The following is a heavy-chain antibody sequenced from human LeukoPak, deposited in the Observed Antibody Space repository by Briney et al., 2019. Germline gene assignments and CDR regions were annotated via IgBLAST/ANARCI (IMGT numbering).Heavy chain of an antibody. D-gene: IGHD1-26*01. CDR3: AKVNSGSYSAFDI. Sequence: RGGSLRLSCAASGFTFSSYAMSWVRQAPGKGLEWVSAISGSGGSTYYADSVKGRFTISRDISKNTMYLQMNNLRAEDTAVYNCAKVNSGSYSAFDIWGQGTMVTVSS. CDR1: GFTFSSYA. CDR2: ISGSGGST. V-gene: IGHV3-23*01. J-gene: IGHJ3*02.